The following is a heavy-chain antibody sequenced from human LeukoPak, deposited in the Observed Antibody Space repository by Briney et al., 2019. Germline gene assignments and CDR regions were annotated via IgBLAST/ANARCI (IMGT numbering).Heavy chain of an antibody. CDR3: ARDRVGGSYVFDI. CDR2: ISYSSGYT. V-gene: IGHV3-11*06. J-gene: IGHJ3*02. D-gene: IGHD1-26*01. CDR1: GFTFSDYY. Sequence: GGSLRLSCAASGFTFSDYYMSWIRQAPGKGLEWVSYISYSSGYTKDADSVKGRFTISRDNAKKSLYLQMNSLRAEDTAVYYCARDRVGGSYVFDIWGQGTMVTVSS.